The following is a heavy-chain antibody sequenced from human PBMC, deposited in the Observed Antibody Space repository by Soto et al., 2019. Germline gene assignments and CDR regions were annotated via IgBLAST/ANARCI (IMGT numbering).Heavy chain of an antibody. CDR2: ISAYNGNT. D-gene: IGHD3-3*01. Sequence: GASVKVSCKASGYTFTSYGISWVRQAPGQGLEWMGWISAYNGNTNYAQKLQGRVTMTTDTSTSTAYMELRSLRSDDTAVYYCARSVTIFGVVYDPDFDYWGQGTLVTVSS. V-gene: IGHV1-18*01. J-gene: IGHJ4*02. CDR1: GYTFTSYG. CDR3: ARSVTIFGVVYDPDFDY.